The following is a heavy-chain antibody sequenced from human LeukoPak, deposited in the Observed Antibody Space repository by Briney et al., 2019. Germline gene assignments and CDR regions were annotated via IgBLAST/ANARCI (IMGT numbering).Heavy chain of an antibody. CDR1: GGSISSSNYY. CDR2: VYYSGST. CDR3: ARGGGMGYYYYYMDV. J-gene: IGHJ6*03. Sequence: SETLSLTCTVSGGSISSSNYYWGWIRQPPGKGLEWIGSVYYSGSTYYNPSLKSRVTISVDTPKNQFSLKLSSVTAADTAVYYCARGGGMGYYYYYMDVWGKGTTVTVSS. D-gene: IGHD1-26*01. V-gene: IGHV4-39*07.